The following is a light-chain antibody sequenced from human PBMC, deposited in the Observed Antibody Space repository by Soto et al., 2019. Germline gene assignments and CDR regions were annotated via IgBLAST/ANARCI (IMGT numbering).Light chain of an antibody. CDR2: GAS. CDR3: QQYNNWHPYT. V-gene: IGKV3-15*01. Sequence: EIVMTQSPATLSVSPGERATLSCRASQSVSSNLAWYQQKPGQAPRLLIYGASTRATGIPARFSGSGSGTEFPLTISSLQSEDFAVYYCQQYNNWHPYTFGQGTKLEIK. CDR1: QSVSSN. J-gene: IGKJ2*01.